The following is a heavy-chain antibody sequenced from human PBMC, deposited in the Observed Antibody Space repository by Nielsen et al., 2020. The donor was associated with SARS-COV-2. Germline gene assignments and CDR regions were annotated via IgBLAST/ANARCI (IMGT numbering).Heavy chain of an antibody. Sequence: SETLSLTCTVSSGSVRSGTYYWSWIRQPPGKGLEWIGYFSYSGSTNYNPSLKSRVTISVDTSKNQFSLKLTSVTAADTAVYYCAREGGYNSTWGQGTLVTVSS. J-gene: IGHJ5*02. D-gene: IGHD6-13*01. CDR3: AREGGYNST. CDR1: SGSVRSGTYY. V-gene: IGHV4-61*01. CDR2: FSYSGST.